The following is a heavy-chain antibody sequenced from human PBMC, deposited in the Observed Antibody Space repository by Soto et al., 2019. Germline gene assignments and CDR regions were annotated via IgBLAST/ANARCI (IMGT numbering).Heavy chain of an antibody. CDR1: GYTFSDYF. Sequence: QEQLVQSGAEVKKSGASVKVSCKTSGYTFSDYFIQWLRQAPGQGLEWMAWINPKTAATNYAKKFQDRVTLTSDTSFTTAYLELTRLIPDDTAIYYWARIKWGLDYYSGMDVWGQGTAVTMSS. CDR3: ARIKWGLDYYSGMDV. V-gene: IGHV1-2*02. CDR2: INPKTAAT. D-gene: IGHD1-26*01. J-gene: IGHJ6*02.